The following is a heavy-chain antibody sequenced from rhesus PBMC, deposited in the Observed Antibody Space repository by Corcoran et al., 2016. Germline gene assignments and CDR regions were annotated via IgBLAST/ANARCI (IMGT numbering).Heavy chain of an antibody. CDR3: ARENYCWYFDL. CDR2: IGGSSGST. V-gene: IGHV4-127*01. Sequence: QVQLQESGPGLVKPSETLSLTCAVSGYSISSGYGWSWIRQPQGKGLEVIRVIGGSSGSTHYNPSLKSRVTISKDTSKNQFSLKLSSVTAADTAVYYCARENYCWYFDLWGPGTPITISS. J-gene: IGHJ2*01. CDR1: GYSISSGYG. D-gene: IGHD1-26*01.